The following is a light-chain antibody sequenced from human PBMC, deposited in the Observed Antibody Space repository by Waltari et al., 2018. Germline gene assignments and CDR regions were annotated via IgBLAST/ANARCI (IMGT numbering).Light chain of an antibody. CDR1: QDIDNY. V-gene: IGKV1-16*02. CDR3: QQYITFPYT. Sequence: DIQMTQSPSSLSASLGDRVTITCRASQDIDNYVVWVQQRPGKAPNSLIYRSSILQSGGPSKFSGSGSGTDFTLTISSLQPEDFATYYCQQYITFPYTFGQGTKLEIK. CDR2: RSS. J-gene: IGKJ2*01.